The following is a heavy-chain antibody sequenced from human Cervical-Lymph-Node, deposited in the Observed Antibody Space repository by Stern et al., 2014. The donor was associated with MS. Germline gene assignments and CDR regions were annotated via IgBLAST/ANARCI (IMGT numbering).Heavy chain of an antibody. CDR2: IYWDDDK. Sequence: QVPLRESGPTLVKPTQTLTLTCTFSGFSLSTSGVGVGWIRQPPGKALEWLDLIYWDDDKRYSPSLKSRLTITKDTSKNQVVLTMTNMDPVDTATYYCAHRRRVGYYYDSSGYSWYFDYWGQGTLVTVSS. CDR1: GFSLSTSGVG. CDR3: AHRRRVGYYYDSSGYSWYFDY. V-gene: IGHV2-5*02. D-gene: IGHD3-22*01. J-gene: IGHJ4*02.